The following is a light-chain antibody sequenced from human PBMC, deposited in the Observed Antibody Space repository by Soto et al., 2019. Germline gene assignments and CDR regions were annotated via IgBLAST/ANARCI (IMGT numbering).Light chain of an antibody. J-gene: IGKJ3*01. CDR1: QSIGSW. CDR3: QQYNSDLGIT. CDR2: DAS. Sequence: IQMTQYPATLSASFGYRLPIPCLSSQSIGSWLAWYQQQPGKATKLLIEDASSLESGVPSRFSGSGSGTEFTRTISSLQPDDFATYYCQQYNSDLGITFGPGTNLDL. V-gene: IGKV1-5*01.